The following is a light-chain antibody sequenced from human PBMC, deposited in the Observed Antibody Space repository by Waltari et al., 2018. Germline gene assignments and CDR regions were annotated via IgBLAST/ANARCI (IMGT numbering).Light chain of an antibody. Sequence: QSALTQPASVSGSPGQSITISCTGTSSAVGGYNYVSWYQQPPGKAPKLMIYDVSNRPSGVSNRFSGSKSGNTASLTISGLQAEDEADYYCSSYTSSTVVFGGGTKLTVL. J-gene: IGLJ2*01. CDR2: DVS. CDR1: SSAVGGYNY. V-gene: IGLV2-14*03. CDR3: SSYTSSTVV.